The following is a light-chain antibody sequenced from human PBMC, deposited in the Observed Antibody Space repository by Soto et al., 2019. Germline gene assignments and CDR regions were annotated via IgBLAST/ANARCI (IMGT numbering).Light chain of an antibody. CDR1: QSISSY. V-gene: IGKV1-5*01. J-gene: IGKJ1*01. CDR2: HAS. Sequence: DIQLTQSPSTLSASVGDRGTITCRASQSISSYLNWYQQKPGTAPKVLIYHASNLQSGVPSRFSGSGSGTEFTLTISSLQPDDFATYYCQQYNSYSFGQGTKVDIK. CDR3: QQYNSYS.